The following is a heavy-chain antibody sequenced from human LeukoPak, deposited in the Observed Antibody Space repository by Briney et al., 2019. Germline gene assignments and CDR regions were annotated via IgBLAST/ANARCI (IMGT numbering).Heavy chain of an antibody. Sequence: GGSLRLSCAASGFTFDDYAMHWVRQAPGKGLEWVSGISWNSNNIGYADSVKGRFTISRDNSKNTLYLQINSLRAEDTAIYYCAKAPMEDSWYIHFDYWGQGTLVTVSS. CDR1: GFTFDDYA. J-gene: IGHJ4*02. CDR2: ISWNSNNI. CDR3: AKAPMEDSWYIHFDY. V-gene: IGHV3-9*01. D-gene: IGHD6-13*01.